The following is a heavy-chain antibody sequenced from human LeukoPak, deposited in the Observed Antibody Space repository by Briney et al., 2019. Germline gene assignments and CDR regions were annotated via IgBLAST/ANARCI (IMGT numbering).Heavy chain of an antibody. CDR1: GGSISSSSYY. CDR3: ARGGLKWLIEVPPDY. V-gene: IGHV4-39*01. Sequence: SETLSLTCTVSGGSISSSSYYWGWIRQPPGKGLEWIGSIYYSGSTYYNPSLKSRVTISVDTSKNQFSLKLSSVTAADTAVYYCARGGLKWLIEVPPDYWGQGTLVTVSS. CDR2: IYYSGST. J-gene: IGHJ4*02. D-gene: IGHD5-12*01.